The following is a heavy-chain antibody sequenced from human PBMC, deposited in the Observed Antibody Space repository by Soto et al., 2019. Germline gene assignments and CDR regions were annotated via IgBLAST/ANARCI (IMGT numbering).Heavy chain of an antibody. CDR3: ARRYGSGSHPWFDP. V-gene: IGHV1-18*01. CDR1: GYSFITYG. CDR2: IDAYTAKT. Sequence: VQLVQSGAEVKKSGASVRVSCKASGYSFITYGIAWVRQAPGQGLEWMGWIDAYTAKTDYAQKFQGRVTMTTDTSPSTAYMDLRSLTSDDTAFYYCARRYGSGSHPWFDPWGEGTLVTVSS. D-gene: IGHD3-10*01. J-gene: IGHJ5*02.